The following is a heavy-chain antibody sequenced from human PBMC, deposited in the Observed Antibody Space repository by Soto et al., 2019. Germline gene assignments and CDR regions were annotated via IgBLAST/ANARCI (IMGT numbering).Heavy chain of an antibody. V-gene: IGHV4-30-2*01. CDR3: ARVVPITPIEYYFDY. CDR2: IYHSGST. J-gene: IGHJ4*02. Sequence: QLQLQESGSGLVKPSQTLSLTCAVSGGSISSGGYSWSWIRQPPGKGLEWIGYIYHSGSTYYNPSLKSRVTISVDRSKNQFSLKLSSVTAADTAVYYCARVVPITPIEYYFDYWGQGTLVTVSS. D-gene: IGHD3-10*01. CDR1: GGSISSGGYS.